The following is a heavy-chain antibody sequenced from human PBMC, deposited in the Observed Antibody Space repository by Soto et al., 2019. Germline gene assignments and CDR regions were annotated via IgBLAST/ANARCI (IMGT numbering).Heavy chain of an antibody. CDR2: IIPISGTT. V-gene: IGHV1-69*06. Sequence: QVQLVQSGAAVKKPGSSVTVSCKASGGTFNNYAVNWVRQAPGQGLEWMGVIIPISGTTDYAQRFKGRVTITADKSTSTAYMDLSSLRSADTAVYYCAREVVHYDGSGCRYNDFDPWGQGTLVTVSS. J-gene: IGHJ5*02. D-gene: IGHD3-22*01. CDR3: AREVVHYDGSGCRYNDFDP. CDR1: GGTFNNYA.